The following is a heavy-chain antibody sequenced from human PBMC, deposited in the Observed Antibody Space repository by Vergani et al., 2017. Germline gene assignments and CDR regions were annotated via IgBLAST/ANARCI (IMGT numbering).Heavy chain of an antibody. V-gene: IGHV3-30*03. D-gene: IGHD1-1*01. CDR3: ATKSCGTPGCQIGYFNE. J-gene: IGHJ1*01. CDR1: GFTSSYYG. CDR2: ISYDGTQK. Sequence: QVHLVESGGGVVQPGRSLRLSCVVSGFTSSYYGMHWVRQAPGKGLEWVAVISYDGTQKYYADSVKGRFTISRDNSKSTLYLHMNSLRTEDTAVYYCATKSCGTPGCQIGYFNEWGQGTLVTVSS.